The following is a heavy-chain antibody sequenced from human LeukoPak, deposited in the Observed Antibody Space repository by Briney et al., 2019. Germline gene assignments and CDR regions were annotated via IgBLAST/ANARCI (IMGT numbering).Heavy chain of an antibody. CDR3: ARDTLWESDYYYYYGMDV. D-gene: IGHD3-10*01. V-gene: IGHV1-18*01. J-gene: IGHJ6*02. CDR2: ISAYNGNT. Sequence: ASVKVSCKASGYTFTSYGISWVRQAPGQGLEWMGWISAYNGNTNYAQKLQGRVTMTTDTSTSTAYMELRSLRSDDTAVYYCARDTLWESDYYYYYGMDVWGQGTTVTVSS. CDR1: GYTFTSYG.